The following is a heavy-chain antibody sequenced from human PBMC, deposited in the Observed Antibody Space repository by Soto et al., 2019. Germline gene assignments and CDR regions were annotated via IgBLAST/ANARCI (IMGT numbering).Heavy chain of an antibody. CDR3: ATDHPGTHYYYDSRAGAFDI. D-gene: IGHD3-22*01. CDR2: FDPEDGET. V-gene: IGHV1-24*01. CDR1: GYTLTELS. J-gene: IGHJ3*02. Sequence: VASVKVSCKVSGYTLTELSMHWVRQAPGKGLEWMGGFDPEDGETIYAQKFQGRVTMTEDTSTDTAYMELSSLRSEDTAVYYCATDHPGTHYYYDSRAGAFDIWGQGTMVTVSS.